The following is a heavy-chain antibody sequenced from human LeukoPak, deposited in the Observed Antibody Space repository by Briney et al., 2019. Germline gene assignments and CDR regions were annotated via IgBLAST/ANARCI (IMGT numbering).Heavy chain of an antibody. D-gene: IGHD1-26*01. V-gene: IGHV4-31*03. J-gene: IGHJ4*02. CDR3: ARSPLVGATTRPTFFDY. CDR1: GGSISIGGYY. CDR2: IYDSGST. Sequence: SQTLSLTCTVSGGSISIGGYYSSWIRQHPWNGLEWIVYIYDSGSTSYNPSLKSRVTISVDTSKNKFSLKLSSVTAADTAVYYCARSPLVGATTRPTFFDYWGQGTLVTVSS.